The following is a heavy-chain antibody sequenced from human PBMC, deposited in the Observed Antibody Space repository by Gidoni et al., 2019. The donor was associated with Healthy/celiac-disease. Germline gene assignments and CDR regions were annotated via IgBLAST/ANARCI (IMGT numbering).Heavy chain of an antibody. V-gene: IGHV1-69*04. CDR2: IIPSIGIE. CDR3: AREGAGSAFDY. CDR1: GFTCSSYA. Sequence: QLQLVQSGAEVQKPAPSVKVSSTASGFTCSSYAISRVRQAPGQGLEWIGRIIPSIGIENYGQKVQGRVTITEDKSTSTAYMELSSMRAEDTAVYYGAREGAGSAFDYWGQGTLVTVSS. D-gene: IGHD3-10*01. J-gene: IGHJ4*02.